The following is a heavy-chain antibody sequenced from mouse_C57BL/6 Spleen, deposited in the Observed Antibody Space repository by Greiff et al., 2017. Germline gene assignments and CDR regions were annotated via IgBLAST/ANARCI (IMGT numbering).Heavy chain of an antibody. CDR3: AAGRGLLGFAY. CDR1: GFTFSDYG. CDR2: ISSGSSIL. J-gene: IGHJ3*01. V-gene: IGHV5-17*01. Sequence: EVQGVESGGGLVKPGGSLKLSCAASGFTFSDYGMHWVRQAPEKGLEWVAYISSGSSILYYADTVKGRFPISRDNAKNTLFLQMTSLRSEDTAMDYCAAGRGLLGFAYWGQGTLVTVSA. D-gene: IGHD2-3*01.